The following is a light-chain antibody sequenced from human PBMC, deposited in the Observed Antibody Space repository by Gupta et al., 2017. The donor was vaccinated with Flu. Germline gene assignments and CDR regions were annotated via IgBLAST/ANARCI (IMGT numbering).Light chain of an antibody. CDR1: SSDVGGYNY. V-gene: IGLV2-14*03. J-gene: IGLJ2*01. Sequence: SITVSCTGTSSDVGGYNYVSWYQHHPGKAPKLMIYDVSNRPSGVSNRFSGSKSGNTASLTISGLQAEDEADFYCSSYTSRGTLIFGGGSKLTVL. CDR2: DVS. CDR3: SSYTSRGTLI.